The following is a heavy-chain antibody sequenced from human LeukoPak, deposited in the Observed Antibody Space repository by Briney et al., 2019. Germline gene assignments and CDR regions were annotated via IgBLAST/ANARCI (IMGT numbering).Heavy chain of an antibody. CDR1: GGSISSYY. CDR3: VVTPVGWLPLYYFDY. V-gene: IGHV4-59*08. CDR2: IYYSGST. J-gene: IGHJ4*02. Sequence: SETLSLTCTVSGGSISSYYWSWIRQPPGKGLEWIGYIYYSGSTNYNPSLKSRVTISVDTSKNQFSLKLSSVTAADTAVYYCVVTPVGWLPLYYFDYWGQGTLVTVSS. D-gene: IGHD2-21*02.